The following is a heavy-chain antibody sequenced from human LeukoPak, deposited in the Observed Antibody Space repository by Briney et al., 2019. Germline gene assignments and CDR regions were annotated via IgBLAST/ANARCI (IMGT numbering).Heavy chain of an antibody. D-gene: IGHD1-26*01. J-gene: IGHJ3*02. CDR1: GFTFSDYY. CDR2: ISSSGSTI. Sequence: KPGGSLRLSCAASGFTFSDYYMSWIRQAPGKGLEWVSYISSSGSTIYYADSVKGRFTISRDNAKNSLYLQMNSLRAEDTAVYYYARDHPSGSYQKVAFDIWGQGTMVTVSS. V-gene: IGHV3-11*04. CDR3: ARDHPSGSYQKVAFDI.